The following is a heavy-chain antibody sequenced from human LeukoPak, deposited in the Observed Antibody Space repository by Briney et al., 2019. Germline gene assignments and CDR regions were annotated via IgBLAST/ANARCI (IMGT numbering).Heavy chain of an antibody. CDR2: IKQDGSEK. V-gene: IGHV3-7*01. J-gene: IGHJ3*02. D-gene: IGHD1-1*01. CDR1: GFTFSSYW. Sequence: GGSLRLSCAASGFTFSSYWMSWVRQAPGKGREWVANIKQDGSEKYYVDSVKGRFTISRDNAKNSLYLQMNSLRAEDTAVYYCARDLDWNDVVAFDIWGQGTMVTVSS. CDR3: ARDLDWNDVVAFDI.